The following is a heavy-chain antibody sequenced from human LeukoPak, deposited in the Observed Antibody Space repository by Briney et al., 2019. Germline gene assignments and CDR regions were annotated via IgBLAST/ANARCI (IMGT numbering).Heavy chain of an antibody. J-gene: IGHJ4*02. CDR2: IGTAGDT. CDR3: ARGEEYTAPFGY. V-gene: IGHV3-13*01. D-gene: IGHD6-6*01. Sequence: GGSLRLSCAASGFTFSSYDMHWVRQATGKGLEWVSAIGTAGDTYYPGSVKGRFTISRENAKNSLYLQMNSLRAGDTAVYYCARGEEYTAPFGYWGQGTLVTVSS. CDR1: GFTFSSYD.